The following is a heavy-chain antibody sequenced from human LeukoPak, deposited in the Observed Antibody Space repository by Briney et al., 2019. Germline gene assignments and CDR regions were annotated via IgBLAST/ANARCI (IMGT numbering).Heavy chain of an antibody. V-gene: IGHV4-39*07. CDR1: GGSISSSSYY. Sequence: SETLSLTCTVSGGSISSSSYYWGWIRQPPGKGLKWIGSIYYSGSTYYNPSLKNRVTISVDTSKNQFSLKLTSVTAADTAVYYCTRAASSGPLFTYHMDVWGKGTTVTVSS. J-gene: IGHJ6*03. D-gene: IGHD3-22*01. CDR2: IYYSGST. CDR3: TRAASSGPLFTYHMDV.